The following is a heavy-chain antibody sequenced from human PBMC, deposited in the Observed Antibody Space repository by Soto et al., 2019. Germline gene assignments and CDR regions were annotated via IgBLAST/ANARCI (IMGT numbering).Heavy chain of an antibody. CDR1: GFTFSSYW. V-gene: IGHV3-7*03. D-gene: IGHD2-15*01. J-gene: IGHJ6*02. Sequence: EVQLVESGGGLVQPGGSLRLSCAASGFTFSSYWMSWVRQAPGKGLEWVANINTDGSEKYYMASVRGRFTTSRYNARNFLFLQTNTLPGAGTAAYYCTRDGSPLALDVWGLGTAVTVSS. CDR2: INTDGSEK. CDR3: TRDGSPLALDV.